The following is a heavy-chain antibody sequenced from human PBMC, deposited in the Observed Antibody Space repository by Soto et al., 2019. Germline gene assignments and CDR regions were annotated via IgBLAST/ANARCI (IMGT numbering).Heavy chain of an antibody. D-gene: IGHD1-7*01. V-gene: IGHV1-18*01. CDR2: ISAHNGNT. J-gene: IGHJ3*01. CDR3: ARDLVDLELYPAGAFDV. Sequence: QVQVVQSGAEVNKPGASVKVSCKASGYTFTTYGITWVRQAPGQGLEWMGWISAHNGNTKYAQKLQGRVTMTTDTSTSTAYMELRSLRSDDTAVYYCARDLVDLELYPAGAFDVWGQGTVVIVSS. CDR1: GYTFTTYG.